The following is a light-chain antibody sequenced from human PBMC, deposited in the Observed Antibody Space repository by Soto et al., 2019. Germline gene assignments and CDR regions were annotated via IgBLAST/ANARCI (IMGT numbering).Light chain of an antibody. V-gene: IGLV1-44*01. J-gene: IGLJ1*01. Sequence: QSVVTQPPSVSGTPGQGVIISCSNVGRHEVSWYQQVPGMAPKLLIHTTSQRPSGVPDRFSASKSGTSASLVIRGLQSDDEADYFCSSWDDSLSGVVFGRGTKVTVL. CDR2: TTS. CDR3: SSWDDSLSGVV. CDR1: NVGRHE.